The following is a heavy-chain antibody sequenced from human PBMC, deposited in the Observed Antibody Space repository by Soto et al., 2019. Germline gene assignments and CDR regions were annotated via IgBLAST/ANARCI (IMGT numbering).Heavy chain of an antibody. CDR3: AKAGAAAGTEPYYYYGMDV. D-gene: IGHD6-13*01. CDR1: GFTFSSYA. V-gene: IGHV3-23*01. J-gene: IGHJ6*02. Sequence: EVQLLESGGGLVQPGGSLRLSCAASGFTFSSYAMSWVRQAPGKGLEWVSAISGSGGSTYYADSVKGRFTISRDNSKNTLYLQMNSLRAEDTAVYYCAKAGAAAGTEPYYYYGMDVWGQGTTVTVSS. CDR2: ISGSGGST.